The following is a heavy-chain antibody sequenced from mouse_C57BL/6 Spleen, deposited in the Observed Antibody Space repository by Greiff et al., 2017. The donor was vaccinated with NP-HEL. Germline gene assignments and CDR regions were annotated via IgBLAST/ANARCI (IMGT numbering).Heavy chain of an antibody. CDR3: ARPSIYYGNHYYAMDY. CDR2: IYPGSGST. CDR1: GYTFTSYW. V-gene: IGHV1-55*01. J-gene: IGHJ4*01. D-gene: IGHD2-1*01. Sequence: QVQLKQPGAELVKPGASVKMSCKASGYTFTSYWITWVKQRPGQGLEWIGDIYPGSGSTNYNEKFKSKATLTVDTSSSTAYMQLSSLTSEDSAVYYCARPSIYYGNHYYAMDYWGQGTSVTVSS.